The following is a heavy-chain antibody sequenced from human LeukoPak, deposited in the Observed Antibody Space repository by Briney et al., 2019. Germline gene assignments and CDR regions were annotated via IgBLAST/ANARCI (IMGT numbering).Heavy chain of an antibody. Sequence: GGSLRLSCEASGFTFSNYWMNWVRQAPGKGPEWVANTKQDGSEKHYVDSVKGRFTISRDNAWNSLFLQMNSLRAEDTAVYYCARESAAATCLDYWGQGTLVTVSS. CDR2: TKQDGSEK. V-gene: IGHV3-7*01. CDR3: ARESAAATCLDY. D-gene: IGHD2-15*01. CDR1: GFTFSNYW. J-gene: IGHJ4*02.